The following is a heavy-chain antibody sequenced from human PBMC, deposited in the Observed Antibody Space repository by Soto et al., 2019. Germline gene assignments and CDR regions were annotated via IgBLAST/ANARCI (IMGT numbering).Heavy chain of an antibody. CDR2: INPNSGGT. CDR3: ARAMVRCSSTSCLFPTGY. V-gene: IGHV1-2*02. CDR1: GYTFTGYY. J-gene: IGHJ4*02. Sequence: QVQLVQSGAEVKKPGASVKVSCKASGYTFTGYYMHWVRQAPGQGLEWMGWINPNSGGTNYAQKFQGRVTMTRDTSISTAYMELSRLRSDDTAEYYCARAMVRCSSTSCLFPTGYWGQGTLVTVSS. D-gene: IGHD2-2*01.